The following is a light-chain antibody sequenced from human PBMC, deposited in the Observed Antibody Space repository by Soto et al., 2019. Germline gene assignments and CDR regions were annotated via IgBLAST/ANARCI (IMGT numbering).Light chain of an antibody. V-gene: IGKV3-15*01. CDR2: GAS. J-gene: IGKJ1*01. Sequence: EIVMTQAPATLSVSAGERATLSCRASQSVSSDLAWYHQKPGQAPRLLIYGASTRATGIPARFSGSGSGTEFTLTINSLQSEDFAMYYCLHHGSSLWTFGQGTKVDI. CDR1: QSVSSD. CDR3: LHHGSSLWT.